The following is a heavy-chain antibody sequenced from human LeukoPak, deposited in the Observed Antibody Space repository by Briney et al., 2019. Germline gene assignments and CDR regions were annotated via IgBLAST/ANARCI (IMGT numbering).Heavy chain of an antibody. Sequence: SETLSLTCTVSGGSISRGGYYWSWIRQHPGKGLEWIGYIYYSGSTYYNPSLESRVTISVDTSNNQFSLKLSSVTAADTAVYYCATQDSGDSGYFDYWGQGTLVTVSS. V-gene: IGHV4-31*03. CDR3: ATQDSGDSGYFDY. D-gene: IGHD3-10*01. J-gene: IGHJ4*02. CDR1: GGSISRGGYY. CDR2: IYYSGST.